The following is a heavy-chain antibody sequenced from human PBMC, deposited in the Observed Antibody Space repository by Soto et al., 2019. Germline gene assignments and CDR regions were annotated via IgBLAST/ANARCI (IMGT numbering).Heavy chain of an antibody. CDR3: ARVGHITNYGMAV. CDR1: GGTFSSYP. Sequence: QVQLVQSGAEVKMPGSSVKVSCEASGGTFSSYPINWVRQAPGQGLEWMGGIIPFFGTSNYAQKFQGRVTITADDSTSTAYMELRSLRSEDTAVYYCARVGHITNYGMAVWGQGTTVTVSS. CDR2: IIPFFGTS. V-gene: IGHV1-69*01. D-gene: IGHD1-26*01. J-gene: IGHJ6*02.